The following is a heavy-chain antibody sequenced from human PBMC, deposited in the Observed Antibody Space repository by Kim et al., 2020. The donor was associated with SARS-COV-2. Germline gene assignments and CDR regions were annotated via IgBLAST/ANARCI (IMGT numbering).Heavy chain of an antibody. V-gene: IGHV1-2*02. J-gene: IGHJ4*02. CDR3: ARDEGRWELFFDY. D-gene: IGHD1-26*01. Sequence: YAQKFQGRVTMTRDTSSSTAYMELSRLRSDDTAVYYCARDEGRWELFFDYWGQGTLVTVSS.